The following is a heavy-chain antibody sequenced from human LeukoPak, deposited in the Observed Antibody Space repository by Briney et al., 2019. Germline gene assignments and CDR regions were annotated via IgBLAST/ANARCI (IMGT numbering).Heavy chain of an antibody. D-gene: IGHD5-12*01. V-gene: IGHV3-11*01. CDR1: GFTFSDYY. J-gene: IGHJ5*02. Sequence: GGSLRLCCAASGFTFSDYYMRWFSQAPGKRLEWVSYISCSGDSINYADSVKGRFTISIDNAKNSLFLQMNSLRADDRAVYYCARDGRYSATMSWSDHWGQGTLVTVSS. CDR2: ISCSGDSI. CDR3: ARDGRYSATMSWSDH.